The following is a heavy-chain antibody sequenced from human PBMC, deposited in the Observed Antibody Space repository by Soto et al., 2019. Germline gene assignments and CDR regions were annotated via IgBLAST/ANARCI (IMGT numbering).Heavy chain of an antibody. CDR2: MNPKSGNT. J-gene: IGHJ4*02. CDR1: GDTFTSYD. Sequence: QVQLVQSGAEVKKPGASVKVSCKASGDTFTSYDINWVRQATGQGLEWMGWMNPKSGNTGYAQKFQGRVTMTRNTSISTAYMELSSLRSEDTAVYYCARGSACSGGRCYSSDFDYWGQGTLVTVSS. D-gene: IGHD2-15*01. CDR3: ARGSACSGGRCYSSDFDY. V-gene: IGHV1-8*02.